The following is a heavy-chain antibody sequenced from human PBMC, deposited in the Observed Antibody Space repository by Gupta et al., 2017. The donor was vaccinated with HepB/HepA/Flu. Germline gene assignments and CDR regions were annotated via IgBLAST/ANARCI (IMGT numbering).Heavy chain of an antibody. Sequence: EVKLVESGGDLIQPGGSLRLSCAASGVTFENYEIKWFRQAPGKGMEWLTYRSTSGDTTEYADDVMGRGTITRDNAKNSAYRKMNSLRGDDTAVYYCGRRQPYGGRDGWGRGTMVTVSS. V-gene: IGHV3-48*03. CDR2: RSTSGDTT. J-gene: IGHJ4*01. CDR1: GVTFENYE. CDR3: GRRQPYGGRDG. D-gene: IGHD4-17*01.